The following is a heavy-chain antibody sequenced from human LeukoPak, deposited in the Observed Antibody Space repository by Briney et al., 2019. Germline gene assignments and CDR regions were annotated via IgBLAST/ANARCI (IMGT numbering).Heavy chain of an antibody. CDR1: GFTFSSYG. J-gene: IGHJ6*03. CDR2: IGDDGSNK. D-gene: IGHD6-13*01. CDR3: AKDSYGSSWASYYMDV. V-gene: IGHV3-30*02. Sequence: GGSLRLSCAASGFTFSSYGMHWVRQAPGRGLEGVAFIGDDGSNKYYADTVEGRFTISRDNSKNTVYLQMNSLRPEDTALYYCAKDSYGSSWASYYMDVWGTGTTVTISS.